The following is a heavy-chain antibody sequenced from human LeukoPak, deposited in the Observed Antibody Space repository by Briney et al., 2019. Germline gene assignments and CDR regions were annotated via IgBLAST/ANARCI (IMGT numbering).Heavy chain of an antibody. CDR3: ARRIGASIAVAGQFDY. CDR1: GGSISSSSYY. Sequence: SETLSLTCTVSGGSISSSSYYWGWIRQPPGKGLEWIVSIYYSGSTYYNPSCKSRVPISVDTSKNQFSLKLSSVTAADTAVYYCARRIGASIAVAGQFDYWGQGTLVTVSS. CDR2: IYYSGST. V-gene: IGHV4-39*01. J-gene: IGHJ4*02. D-gene: IGHD6-19*01.